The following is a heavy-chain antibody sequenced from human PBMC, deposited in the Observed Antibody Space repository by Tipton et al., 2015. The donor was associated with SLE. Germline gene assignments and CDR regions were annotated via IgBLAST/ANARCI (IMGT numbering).Heavy chain of an antibody. D-gene: IGHD6-13*01. Sequence: TLSLTCTVSGGSISSYYWSWIRQPPGKGLEWIGYIYYSGSTNYNPSLKSRVTISVDTSKNQFSLQLSSVTAADTAVYYCARSQQLSYMYVGGKGTTGTVSS. CDR3: ARSQQLSYMYV. J-gene: IGHJ6*03. V-gene: IGHV4-59*01. CDR1: GGSISSYY. CDR2: IYYSGST.